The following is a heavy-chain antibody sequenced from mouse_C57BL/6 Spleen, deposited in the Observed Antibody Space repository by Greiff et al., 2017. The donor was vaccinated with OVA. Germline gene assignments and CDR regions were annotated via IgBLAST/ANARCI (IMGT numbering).Heavy chain of an antibody. CDR2: ISYDGSN. CDR3: ARRNSNYEGFAY. J-gene: IGHJ3*01. V-gene: IGHV3-6*01. D-gene: IGHD2-5*01. Sequence: EVQRVESGPGLVKPSQSLSLTCSVTGYSITSGYYWNWIRQFPGDKLEWMGYISYDGSNNYNPSLKNRISITRDTSKNQFFLKLNSVTTEDTATYYCARRNSNYEGFAYWGQGTLVTVSA. CDR1: GYSITSGYY.